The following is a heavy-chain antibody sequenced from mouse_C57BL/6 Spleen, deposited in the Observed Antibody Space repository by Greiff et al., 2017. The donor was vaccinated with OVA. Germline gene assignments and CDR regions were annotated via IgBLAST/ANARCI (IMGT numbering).Heavy chain of an antibody. V-gene: IGHV1-53*01. J-gene: IGHJ4*01. Sequence: VQLQQSGTELVKPGASVKLSCKASGYTFTSYWMHWVKQRPGQGLEWIGNINPSNGGTNYNEKFKSKATLTVDKSSSTAYMQLSSLTSEDSAVYYCARGGGSSPYYYAMDYWGQGTSVTVSS. D-gene: IGHD1-1*01. CDR1: GYTFTSYW. CDR3: ARGGGSSPYYYAMDY. CDR2: INPSNGGT.